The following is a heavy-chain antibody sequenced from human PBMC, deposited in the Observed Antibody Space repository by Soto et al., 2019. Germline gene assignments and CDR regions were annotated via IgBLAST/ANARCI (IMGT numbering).Heavy chain of an antibody. CDR1: GFTFSSYS. V-gene: IGHV3-48*02. Sequence: HPGGSLRLSCAASGFTFSSYSMNWVRQAPGKGLEWVSYISSSSSTIYYADSVKGRFTISRDNAKNSLYLQMNSLRDEDTAVYYCARGGYYDSSGYPSYWGEGALVTGSS. CDR2: ISSSSSTI. D-gene: IGHD3-22*01. J-gene: IGHJ4*02. CDR3: ARGGYYDSSGYPSY.